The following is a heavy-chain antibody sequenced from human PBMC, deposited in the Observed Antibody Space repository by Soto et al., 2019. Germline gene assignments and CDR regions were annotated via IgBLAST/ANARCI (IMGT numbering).Heavy chain of an antibody. V-gene: IGHV4-34*01. D-gene: IGHD3-3*01. CDR3: ARGRPGSIGRGYYSYYYYGMDV. CDR1: GGSFSGYY. Sequence: SSETLSLTCAVYGGSFSGYYWSWIRQPPGKGLEWIGEINHSGSTNYNPSLKSRVTISVDTSKNQFPLKLSSVPAADTAVYYCARGRPGSIGRGYYSYYYYGMDVGGQGTTVTVSS. J-gene: IGHJ6*02. CDR2: INHSGST.